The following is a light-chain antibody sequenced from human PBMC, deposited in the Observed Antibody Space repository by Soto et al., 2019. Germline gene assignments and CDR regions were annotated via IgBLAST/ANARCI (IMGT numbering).Light chain of an antibody. CDR1: QSVLYSSNNKNY. Sequence: DIVMTQSPDSPAVSLGERATINCKSSQSVLYSSNNKNYLAWYQQKPRQPPKLLIYWASTREYGVPDRFSGSGSGADFALTISRLQAEDVAVYYCQQYYSTPYTFGQGTKLEIK. CDR2: WAS. CDR3: QQYYSTPYT. V-gene: IGKV4-1*01. J-gene: IGKJ2*01.